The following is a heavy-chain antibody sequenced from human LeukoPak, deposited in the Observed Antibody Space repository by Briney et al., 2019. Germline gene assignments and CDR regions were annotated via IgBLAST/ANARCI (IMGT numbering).Heavy chain of an antibody. V-gene: IGHV3-23*01. CDR2: ISNTGSNT. D-gene: IGHD3-3*01. CDR1: GFTFSSYA. Sequence: GGSLRLSCATSGFTFSSYAVAWVRQAPGKGLEWVSSISNTGSNTYYADSVKGRFTISRDNSKNTLSLQMNSLTAEDTAVYYSAARRGYYHYMDVWGKGTTVTVSS. J-gene: IGHJ6*03. CDR3: AARRGYYHYMDV.